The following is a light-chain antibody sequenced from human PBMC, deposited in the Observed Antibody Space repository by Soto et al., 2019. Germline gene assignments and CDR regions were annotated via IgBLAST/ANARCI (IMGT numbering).Light chain of an antibody. CDR1: RSINIF. CDR3: QQGYGTPFT. V-gene: IGKV1-39*01. CDR2: SAS. Sequence: DIQMTQSPFSLSASVGDRVTITCRASRSINIFLNWYQQKPGGAPKLLIYSASTLQTGVPSRFTGSGSGTDFTLSISSLQPEDTATYYCQQGYGTPFTFGQGTRMGIK. J-gene: IGKJ5*01.